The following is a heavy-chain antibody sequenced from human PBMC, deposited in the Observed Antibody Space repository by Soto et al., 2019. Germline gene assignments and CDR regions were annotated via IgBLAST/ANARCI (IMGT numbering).Heavy chain of an antibody. CDR3: ARYCSGGSCDRAFDI. D-gene: IGHD2-15*01. J-gene: IGHJ3*02. V-gene: IGHV1-46*03. CDR2: INPSGGST. Sequence: ASVKVSCKASGYTFTSYYMHWVRQAPGQGLEWMGIINPSGGSTSYAQKFQGSVTMTRDTSTSTVYMERSSLRSEDTAVYYCARYCSGGSCDRAFDIRGQGTMVTVSS. CDR1: GYTFTSYY.